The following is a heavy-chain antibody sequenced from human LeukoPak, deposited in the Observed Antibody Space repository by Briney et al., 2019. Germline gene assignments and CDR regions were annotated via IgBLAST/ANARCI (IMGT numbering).Heavy chain of an antibody. J-gene: IGHJ4*02. Sequence: PGGSLRLSCWASGFTFGPNAMAWVRQAPGKRLEGVFALSGSGGDTFYADSVKGRFTISRDNSKNTLYLQLSSLRPDDTAVYYCAKGAPSSSSIFDFWGPGTLVTVSS. CDR3: AKGAPSSSSIFDF. CDR1: GFTFGPNA. D-gene: IGHD6-6*01. CDR2: LSGSGGDT. V-gene: IGHV3-23*01.